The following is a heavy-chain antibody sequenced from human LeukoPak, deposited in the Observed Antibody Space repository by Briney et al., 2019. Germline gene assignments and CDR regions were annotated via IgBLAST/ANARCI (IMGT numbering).Heavy chain of an antibody. J-gene: IGHJ5*02. CDR2: TYYRSTWYN. V-gene: IGHV6-1*01. Sequence: SQTLSLTCAISGDSVSSNSVTWHWIRQSPSRGLEWLGRTYYRSTWYNDYAVSVRGRITVNPDTSKNQFSLHLNSVTPEDTAVYYCTRRLTQYDCFDPWGQGILVTVSS. CDR1: GDSVSSNSVT. D-gene: IGHD2-2*01. CDR3: TRRLTQYDCFDP.